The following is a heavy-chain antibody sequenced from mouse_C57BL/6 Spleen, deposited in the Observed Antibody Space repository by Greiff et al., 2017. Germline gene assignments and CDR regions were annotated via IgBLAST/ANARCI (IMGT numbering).Heavy chain of an antibody. CDR1: GYTFTSYW. Sequence: QVQLQQPGAELVKPGASVKLSCKASGYTFTSYWMHWVKQRPGQGLEWIGMIHPNSGSTNYNEKFKSKVTLTVDKSSSTAYMQLSSLTSEDSAVYYCASYGSSYGWFAYWGQGTLVTVSA. V-gene: IGHV1-64*01. J-gene: IGHJ3*01. CDR2: IHPNSGST. D-gene: IGHD1-1*01. CDR3: ASYGSSYGWFAY.